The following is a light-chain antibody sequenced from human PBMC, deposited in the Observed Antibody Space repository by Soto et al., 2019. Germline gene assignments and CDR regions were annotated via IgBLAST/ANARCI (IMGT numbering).Light chain of an antibody. CDR1: QGVSSA. Sequence: AIQLTQSPSSLSASVVDKITITCRASQGVSSALAWYQQKPGKAPKLLIYDASSLSSGVRSRFSGSGSGTDFTLTISSLQPDDFATYYCQQFDSYPLTFGGGTKVE. CDR3: QQFDSYPLT. CDR2: DAS. J-gene: IGKJ4*01. V-gene: IGKV1-13*02.